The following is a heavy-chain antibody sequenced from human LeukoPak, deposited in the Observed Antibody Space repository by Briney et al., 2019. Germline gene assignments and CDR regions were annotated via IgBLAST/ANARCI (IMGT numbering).Heavy chain of an antibody. CDR2: IDGDGSST. J-gene: IGHJ4*02. CDR3: GRATSMGMN. CDR1: GFTFSRFG. Sequence: GGSLRLSCAASGFTFSRFGMHWVRQAPGKGLVWVSRIDGDGSSTIYADSVKGRFTISRDNAKNTLYLQMNSLGAEDTAVYYCGRATSMGMNWGQGTLVTVSS. V-gene: IGHV3-74*01. D-gene: IGHD1-26*01.